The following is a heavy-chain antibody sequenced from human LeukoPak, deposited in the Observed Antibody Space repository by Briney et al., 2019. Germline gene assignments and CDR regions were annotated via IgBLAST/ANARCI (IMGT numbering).Heavy chain of an antibody. D-gene: IGHD3-10*01. CDR1: GFTFSSYW. J-gene: IGHJ6*04. CDR2: INSDGSST. V-gene: IGHV3-74*01. CDR3: ARAESYGSGSYRGMDV. Sequence: GGSLRLSCAASGFTFSSYWMHWVRQAPGKGQVWVSRINSDGSSTSYADSVKGRFTISRDNAKNTLYLQMNSLRAEDTAVYYCARAESYGSGSYRGMDVWGKGTTVTVSS.